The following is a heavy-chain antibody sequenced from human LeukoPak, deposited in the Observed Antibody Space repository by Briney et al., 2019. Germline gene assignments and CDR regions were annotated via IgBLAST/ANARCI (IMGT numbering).Heavy chain of an antibody. CDR1: GFTFSSFW. D-gene: IGHD6-13*01. Sequence: GGSLRLSCAASGFTFSSFWMYWVRQAPGKGLVWVSRINSGGSSIGCADSVKGRFTISRDNAKNTLSLQMDSLRAEDTAVYFCASAGRVGDIFDIWGQGTMVTVSS. CDR3: ASAGRVGDIFDI. V-gene: IGHV3-74*01. J-gene: IGHJ3*02. CDR2: INSGGSSI.